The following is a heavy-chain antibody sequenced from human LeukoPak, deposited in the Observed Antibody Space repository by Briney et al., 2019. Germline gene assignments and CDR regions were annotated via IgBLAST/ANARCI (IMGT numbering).Heavy chain of an antibody. V-gene: IGHV4-4*07. CDR1: GGSISSYY. Sequence: MASETLSLTCTVSGGSISSYYWSWIRQPAGKGLEWIGRIYTSGSTNYNPSLKSRVTMSVDTSKNQFSLKLSSVTAADTAVYYCARDQYYDFWCGYFSGENWFDPWGQGTLVTVSS. CDR2: IYTSGST. J-gene: IGHJ5*02. CDR3: ARDQYYDFWCGYFSGENWFDP. D-gene: IGHD3-3*01.